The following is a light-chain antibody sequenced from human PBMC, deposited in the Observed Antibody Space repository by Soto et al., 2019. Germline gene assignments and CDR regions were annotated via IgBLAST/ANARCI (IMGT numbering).Light chain of an antibody. CDR1: SSNIGAGYD. CDR2: SNN. V-gene: IGLV1-40*01. CDR3: QSYDSSLSGSV. J-gene: IGLJ3*02. Sequence: VLTQPPSVSGAPGQRVTISCTGSSSNIGAGYDVHWYQQLPGTAPKLLIYSNNNRPSGVPDRFSGSKSGTSASLAITGLQAEDEADYYCQSYDSSLSGSVFGGGTKLTVL.